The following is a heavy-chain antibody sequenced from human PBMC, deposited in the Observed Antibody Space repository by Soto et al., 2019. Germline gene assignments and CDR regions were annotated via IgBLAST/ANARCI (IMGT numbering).Heavy chain of an antibody. CDR3: AKEPSPEAVEDAFDM. CDR1: GFTFNSFY. CDR2: ISFDGFTK. Sequence: QVQLVESGGGVVQPGGSLRLSCAASGFTFNSFYMSWVRQAPGKGLEWLASISFDGFTKIHAAAVGGRFTTTRDNSGNTVYLQLNNLRPGDTALYFCAKEPSPEAVEDAFDMWGQGTMVTVSS. V-gene: IGHV3-30-3*02. J-gene: IGHJ3*02. D-gene: IGHD6-25*01.